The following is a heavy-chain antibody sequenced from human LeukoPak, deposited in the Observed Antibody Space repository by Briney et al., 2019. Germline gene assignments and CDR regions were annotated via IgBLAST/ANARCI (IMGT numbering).Heavy chain of an antibody. CDR2: IDTSGNI. J-gene: IGHJ6*03. CDR1: GGSISSYY. D-gene: IGHD3-10*01. V-gene: IGHV4-4*07. Sequence: SETLSLTCTVSGGSISSYYWSWIRQPGGKGLEWIGRIDTSGNINYNPSLKSRVTMSVDTSKNLFSLEVMSVTAADTAIYYCARAAGGDAVYYGSGRRYYSFYTDVWGKGTTVTISS. CDR3: ARAAGGDAVYYGSGRRYYSFYTDV.